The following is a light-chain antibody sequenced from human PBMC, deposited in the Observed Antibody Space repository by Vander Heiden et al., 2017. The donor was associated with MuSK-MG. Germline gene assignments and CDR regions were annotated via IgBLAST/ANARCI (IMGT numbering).Light chain of an antibody. J-gene: IGKJ4*01. CDR2: AAS. V-gene: IGKV1-39*01. Sequence: DIQMTQSPSSLSASVGDRVTITCRASQSISSYLNWYQQKPGKAPKLLIYAASSLQSGVPSRFSGSGSGTDFTLTISSLQPEDFATYYCQQSYSTPLNVDGGTKVEIK. CDR3: QQSYSTPLN. CDR1: QSISSY.